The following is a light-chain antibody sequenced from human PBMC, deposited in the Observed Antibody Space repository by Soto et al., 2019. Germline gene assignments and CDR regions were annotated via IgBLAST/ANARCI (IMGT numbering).Light chain of an antibody. CDR1: SSNIGNNA. CDR2: YED. J-gene: IGLJ2*01. Sequence: QSVLTQPPSVSEAPRQRVTISCSGSSSNIGNNAVNWYQQLPGKAPKLLIYYEDLLPSGVSDRFSGSKSGTSASLAISGLQSEDEADYYCAAWDDSLNVVVFGGGTKVTVL. V-gene: IGLV1-36*01. CDR3: AAWDDSLNVVV.